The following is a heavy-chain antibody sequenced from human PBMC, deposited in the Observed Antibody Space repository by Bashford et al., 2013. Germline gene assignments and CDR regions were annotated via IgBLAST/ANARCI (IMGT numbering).Heavy chain of an antibody. D-gene: IGHD2-2*01. J-gene: IGHJ3*01. CDR3: VRDNSTTYAFDV. Sequence: VASVKVSCKASGYTFISYDINWVRQAPGQGLEWLGWIKVYNDNKNYAQNFQGRLTLTRDKSSSTVYMELERLTSDDTAMYYCVRDNSTTYAFDVWGQGTAVTVSS. CDR1: GYTFISYD. V-gene: IGHV1-18*01. CDR2: IKVYNDNK.